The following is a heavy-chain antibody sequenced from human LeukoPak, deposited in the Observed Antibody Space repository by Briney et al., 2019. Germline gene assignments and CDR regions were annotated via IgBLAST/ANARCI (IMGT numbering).Heavy chain of an antibody. J-gene: IGHJ4*02. CDR3: AREGGFYRPLDY. V-gene: IGHV4-4*02. CDR1: GGSVINTNW. D-gene: IGHD3-3*01. CDR2: VHLDGRT. Sequence: SETLSLTCGVSGGSVINTNWWTWVRQPPGKGLEWIGEVHLDGRTSYNPSLESRLTMSVDVSENQVSLKLTSVTAADTAVYYCAREGGFYRPLDYSGQGTLVTVSS.